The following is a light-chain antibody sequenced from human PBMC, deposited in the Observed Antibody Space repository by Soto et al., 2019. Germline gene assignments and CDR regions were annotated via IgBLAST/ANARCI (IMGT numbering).Light chain of an antibody. CDR3: QQQYRYTGT. V-gene: IGKV1-8*01. Sequence: IRMTQSPSSLSAATGDRVTITCRASQDIPSYLLWYQKKAGKDPKVLISGASTLQNEVRSRFRGSGSGTHFTLTSSCLQSEDSATYYYQQQYRYTGTFGQGTRL. J-gene: IGKJ1*01. CDR1: QDIPSY. CDR2: GAS.